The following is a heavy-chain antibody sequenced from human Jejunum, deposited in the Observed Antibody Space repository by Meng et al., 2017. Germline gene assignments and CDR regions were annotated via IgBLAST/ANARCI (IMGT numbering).Heavy chain of an antibody. V-gene: IGHV3-74*01. CDR2: INSDGIST. CDR3: ARQYCSSETCYFDA. J-gene: IGHJ4*02. CDR1: GFTFSSCS. Sequence: GGSLRLSCAASGFTFSSCSMHWVRQAPGEGPVWVSRINSDGISTTYADSVKGRFTISRDNAKNTLYLQMNSLRAEDTAMYFCARQYCSSETCYFDAWGQGTLVTVSS. D-gene: IGHD2-2*01.